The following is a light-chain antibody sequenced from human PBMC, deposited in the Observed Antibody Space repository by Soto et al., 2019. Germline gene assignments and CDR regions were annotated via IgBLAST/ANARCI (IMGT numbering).Light chain of an antibody. V-gene: IGLV2-23*02. CDR3: CSYAGSSTLWV. J-gene: IGLJ3*02. Sequence: QSALTQPASVSGSPGQSITISCTGTSSDVGSYNLVSWYQQQPGKAPHLMIYEVSKRPSGVCNRFSGSKSGNTASLTISVIQAEDEADSYCCSYAGSSTLWVFGGGTKLTVL. CDR2: EVS. CDR1: SSDVGSYNL.